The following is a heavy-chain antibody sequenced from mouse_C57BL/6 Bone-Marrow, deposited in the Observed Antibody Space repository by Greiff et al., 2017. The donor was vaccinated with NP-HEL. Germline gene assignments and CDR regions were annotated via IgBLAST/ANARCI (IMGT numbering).Heavy chain of an antibody. CDR1: GYTFTSYW. J-gene: IGHJ3*01. V-gene: IGHV1-64*01. Sequence: VQLQQPGAELVKPGASVKLSCKASGYTFTSYWMHWVKQRPGQGLEWIGMIHPNSGSTNYNEKFKSKATLTVDKSSSTAYMQLSSLTSEDSAVYYCARAPYGRAPWFAYWGQGTLVTVSA. CDR3: ARAPYGRAPWFAY. CDR2: IHPNSGST. D-gene: IGHD1-1*01.